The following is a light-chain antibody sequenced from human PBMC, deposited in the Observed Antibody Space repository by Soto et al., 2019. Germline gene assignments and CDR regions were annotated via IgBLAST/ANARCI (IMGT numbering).Light chain of an antibody. CDR3: SSYAGSNNWV. J-gene: IGLJ3*02. CDR2: AVS. V-gene: IGLV2-8*01. CDR1: SSDDGGYNY. Sequence: QSALTQPPSASGSPGQSVTISCTGTSSDDGGYNYVSWYQQHPGKAPKLMIYAVSKRPSGVPDRFSGSKSGNTASLTVSGLQSEDEAYYYCSSYAGSNNWVFGGGTKLTVL.